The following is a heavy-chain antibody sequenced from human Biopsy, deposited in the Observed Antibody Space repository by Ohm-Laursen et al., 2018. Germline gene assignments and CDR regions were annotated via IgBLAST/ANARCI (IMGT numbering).Heavy chain of an antibody. J-gene: IGHJ6*02. CDR1: GFTLSSYS. D-gene: IGHD3-10*01. CDR3: ARSRGSSGIATIYYYGMDV. V-gene: IGHV3-21*01. Sequence: SLRLSYAAFGFTLSSYSMNWVRQTPGKGLEWVSTISSSSDNIYYVDSVKSRFTISRDNAKNSLYLQMNSLRAEDTAVYYCARSRGSSGIATIYYYGMDVWGQGTTVTVSS. CDR2: ISSSSDNI.